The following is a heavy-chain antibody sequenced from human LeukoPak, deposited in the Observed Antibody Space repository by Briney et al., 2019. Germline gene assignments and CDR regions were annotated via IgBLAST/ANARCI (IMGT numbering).Heavy chain of an antibody. CDR1: GXTFSSYA. J-gene: IGHJ4*02. Sequence: PGGSLRLSCAASGXTFSSYAMHWVRQAPGKGLEWVAVISYDGSNKYYADSVKGRFTISRDNSKNTLYLQMNSLRAEDTAVYYCASDVQVYYDSSGYYYSVDYWGQGTLVTVSS. CDR2: ISYDGSNK. D-gene: IGHD3-22*01. V-gene: IGHV3-30-3*01. CDR3: ASDVQVYYDSSGYYYSVDY.